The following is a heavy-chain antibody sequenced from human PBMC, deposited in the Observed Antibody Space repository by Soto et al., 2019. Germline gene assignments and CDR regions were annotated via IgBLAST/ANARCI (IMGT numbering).Heavy chain of an antibody. D-gene: IGHD5-18*01. CDR1: GFTFSIYD. Sequence: EVQLVESGGGLVQPGGSLRLSCVASGFTFSIYDMHWVRQATGKGLEWVSAIGIGGETYYSGSVKGRFTISRENAKNSLYLQMNSLRAEDTAIYYCVREWVDTYGGHPPLGLDVWGQGTTVTVSS. CDR2: IGIGGET. V-gene: IGHV3-13*01. J-gene: IGHJ6*02. CDR3: VREWVDTYGGHPPLGLDV.